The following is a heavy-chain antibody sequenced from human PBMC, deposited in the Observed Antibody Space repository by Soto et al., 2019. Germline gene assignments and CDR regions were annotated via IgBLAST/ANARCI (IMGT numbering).Heavy chain of an antibody. CDR2: INPSGGST. D-gene: IGHD3-10*01. Sequence: ASVKVSCKASGYTFTSYYMHWVRQAPGQGLEWMGIINPSGGSTSYAQKFQGRVTMTRDTSTSTVYMELSSLRSEDTAVYYCARERITMVREVIITSHYYYYGMDVWGQGTTVTVSS. V-gene: IGHV1-46*01. CDR3: ARERITMVREVIITSHYYYYGMDV. CDR1: GYTFTSYY. J-gene: IGHJ6*02.